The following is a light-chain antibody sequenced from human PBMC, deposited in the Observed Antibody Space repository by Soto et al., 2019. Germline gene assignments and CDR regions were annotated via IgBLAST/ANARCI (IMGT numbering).Light chain of an antibody. V-gene: IGKV1-39*01. CDR3: QQFAISTT. Sequence: DIQMTQSPSSLSASVGDRVTITCRASQSINSYLNWYQQEPGKAPKFLIYAASSLQSGVPSRFSGSGSGTDFTLTISSLQPEDFATYYCQQFAISTTFGQGTKVDIK. CDR1: QSINSY. J-gene: IGKJ1*01. CDR2: AAS.